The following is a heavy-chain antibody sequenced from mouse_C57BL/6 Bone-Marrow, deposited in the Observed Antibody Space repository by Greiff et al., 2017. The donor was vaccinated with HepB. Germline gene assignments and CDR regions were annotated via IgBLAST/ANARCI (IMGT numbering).Heavy chain of an antibody. V-gene: IGHV14-4*01. Sequence: EVKLMESGAELVRPGASVKLSCTASGFNIKDDYMHWVKQRPEQGLEWIGWIDPENGDTEYASKFQGKATITADTSSNTAYLQLSSLTSEDTAVYYCTPLRNYFDYWGQGTTLTVSS. CDR2: IDPENGDT. CDR3: TPLRNYFDY. D-gene: IGHD1-1*01. CDR1: GFNIKDDY. J-gene: IGHJ2*01.